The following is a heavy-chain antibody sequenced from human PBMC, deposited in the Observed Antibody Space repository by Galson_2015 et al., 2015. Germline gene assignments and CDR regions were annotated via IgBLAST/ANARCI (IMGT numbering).Heavy chain of an antibody. V-gene: IGHV5-10-1*01. CDR1: GFSFTSYW. CDR2: VDPGDSYT. Sequence: KVSCKGSGFSFTSYWITWVRQMPGRGLEYMGRVDPGDSYTNYSPSFQGRVTISADKYRNTAYLQWTKLEASDSAFYFCARLSGDSQFWSGYSTVWGQGTLVTVSS. CDR3: ARLSGDSQFWSGYSTV. J-gene: IGHJ4*02. D-gene: IGHD3-3*01.